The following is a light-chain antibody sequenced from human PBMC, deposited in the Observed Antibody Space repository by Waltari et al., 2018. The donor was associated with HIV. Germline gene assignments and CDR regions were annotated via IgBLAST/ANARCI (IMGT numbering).Light chain of an antibody. CDR3: SSYAGSSTVI. J-gene: IGLJ2*01. V-gene: IGLV2-8*01. CDR2: EVT. CDR1: SSDVGTYNY. Sequence: QSVLTQAPSASGSPGQSVTISCTGTSSDVGTYNYVSWYQQYPGKAPKLMLYEVTKRPSGVPDRFSGAKSGNTASLTVSGLQTDDEADYYCSSYAGSSTVIFGGGTKLTVL.